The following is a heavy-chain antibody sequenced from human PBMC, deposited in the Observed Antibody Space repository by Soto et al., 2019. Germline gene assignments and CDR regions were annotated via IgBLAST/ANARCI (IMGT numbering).Heavy chain of an antibody. D-gene: IGHD1-26*01. V-gene: IGHV3-33*01. CDR2: IWYDGSNK. Sequence: QVQLVESGGGVVQPGRSLRLSCAASGFTFSSYGMHWVRQAPGKGLEWVAVIWYDGSNKYYADSVKGRFTISRDNSKNTLYLQMNSLRAEDTAVYYCARGATYSGLDAFDIWGKGTMITVSS. J-gene: IGHJ3*02. CDR3: ARGATYSGLDAFDI. CDR1: GFTFSSYG.